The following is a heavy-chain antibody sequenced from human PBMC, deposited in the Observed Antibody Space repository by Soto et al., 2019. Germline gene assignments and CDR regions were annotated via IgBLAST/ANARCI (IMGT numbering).Heavy chain of an antibody. CDR2: INPSGGST. CDR3: ARDYGRCSSTSCLNWFDP. V-gene: IGHV1-46*03. Sequence: ASVKVSCKASGYTITSXYMHWVRQAPGQGLEWMGIINPSGGSTSYAQKFQGRVTMTRDTSTSTVYMELSSLRSEDTAVYYCARDYGRCSSTSCLNWFDPWGQGTLVTVSS. D-gene: IGHD2-2*01. CDR1: GYTITSXY. J-gene: IGHJ5*02.